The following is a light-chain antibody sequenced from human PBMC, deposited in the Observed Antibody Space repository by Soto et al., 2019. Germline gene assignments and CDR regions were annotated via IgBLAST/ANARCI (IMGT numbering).Light chain of an antibody. J-gene: IGKJ1*01. CDR2: GAS. V-gene: IGKV3-20*01. CDR1: QSVSSSY. CDR3: QQYGSSPWT. Sequence: ELVLTQSPGTLSLSTGERATLSCRASQSVSSSYLAWYQQKPGQAPRLLIYGASSRATGIPDRFSGSGSGTDFTLTISRLETEDFAVYYCQQYGSSPWTFGQGTKV.